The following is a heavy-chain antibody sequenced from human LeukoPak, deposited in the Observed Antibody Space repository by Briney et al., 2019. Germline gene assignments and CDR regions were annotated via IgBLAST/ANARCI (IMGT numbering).Heavy chain of an antibody. CDR2: ILASGGST. J-gene: IGHJ3*02. CDR1: GFTFRIYA. V-gene: IGHV3-23*01. CDR3: AKNYHDSSGYFSWAFDI. Sequence: QSGGSLRLSCAASGFTFRIYAMTWVRQAPGKGPEWVSGILASGGSTYYADSVKGRFTISRDNSKNTLYLQMNSLRAEDTAVYYCAKNYHDSSGYFSWAFDIWGQGTMVTFSS. D-gene: IGHD3-22*01.